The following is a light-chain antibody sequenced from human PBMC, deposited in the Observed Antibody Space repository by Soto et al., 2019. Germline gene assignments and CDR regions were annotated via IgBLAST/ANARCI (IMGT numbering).Light chain of an antibody. J-gene: IGKJ2*01. Sequence: DIQMTQSPSTLSASVGDRVTITCRASQSISSWLAWYQQKPGKAPKVLIYKASSLQSGVPSRFSGSGSGTEFTLTISSLQPDDFATYYCQQHNSYSQTFGQGTKLEIK. V-gene: IGKV1-5*03. CDR2: KAS. CDR3: QQHNSYSQT. CDR1: QSISSW.